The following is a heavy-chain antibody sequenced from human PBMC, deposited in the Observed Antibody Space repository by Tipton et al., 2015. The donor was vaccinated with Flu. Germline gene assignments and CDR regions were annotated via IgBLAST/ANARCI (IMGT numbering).Heavy chain of an antibody. V-gene: IGHV3-53*05. D-gene: IGHD2/OR15-2a*01. CDR2: IYRGGTT. Sequence: GSLRLSCAASGFTVSSKYMGWVRQAPGKGLQWVSVIYRGGTTYVADSVKGRCIISRDNSKNTLYLQWNRLRSDDTALYYCLRLSRRDPGIWGQGTLVTVSS. J-gene: IGHJ4*02. CDR1: GFTVSSKY. CDR3: LRLSRRDPGI.